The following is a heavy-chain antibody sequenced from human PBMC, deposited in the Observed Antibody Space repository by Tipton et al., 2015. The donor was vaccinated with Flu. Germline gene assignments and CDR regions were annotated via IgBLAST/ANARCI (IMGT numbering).Heavy chain of an antibody. CDR2: ISGSSSNI. CDR1: GFIFNNHR. J-gene: IGHJ5*01. V-gene: IGHV3-21*01. D-gene: IGHD1-26*01. CDR3: TKDVGATVSYNWFDH. Sequence: SLRLSCAASGFIFNNHRMHWVRQAPGKGLEWVSSISGSSSNIYYAGSVKGRFTISRDNAKNSLYLQMNSLRAEDTAVYYCTKDVGATVSYNWFDHWGKGTLVSVS.